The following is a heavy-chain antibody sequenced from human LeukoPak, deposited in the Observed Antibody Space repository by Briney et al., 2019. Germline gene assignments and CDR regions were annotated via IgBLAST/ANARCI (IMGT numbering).Heavy chain of an antibody. Sequence: ASVKVSCKASGYTFTSYYMHWVRQAPGQGLEWMGIINPSGGSTSYAQKFQGRVTMTRDMSTSTVYTELSGLRSEDTAVYYCARAHYDSSGFMRYYFDYWGQGTLVTVSS. J-gene: IGHJ4*02. CDR1: GYTFTSYY. V-gene: IGHV1-46*01. CDR3: ARAHYDSSGFMRYYFDY. D-gene: IGHD3-22*01. CDR2: INPSGGST.